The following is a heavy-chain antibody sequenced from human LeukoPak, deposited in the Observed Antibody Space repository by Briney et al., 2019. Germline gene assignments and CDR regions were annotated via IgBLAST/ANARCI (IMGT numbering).Heavy chain of an antibody. J-gene: IGHJ4*02. D-gene: IGHD3-3*01. CDR3: ARDAAASDIGSGYSI. V-gene: IGHV3-21*06. Sequence: PGGSLRLSCGVSGFTFNSYSMNWVRQAPGKGLEWVASIIGSGTEMFYADSVKGRFTISRDNAKNSLSLQMNSLRAEDTAVYYCARDAAASDIGSGYSIWGQGTLVTVSS. CDR2: IIGSGTEM. CDR1: GFTFNSYS.